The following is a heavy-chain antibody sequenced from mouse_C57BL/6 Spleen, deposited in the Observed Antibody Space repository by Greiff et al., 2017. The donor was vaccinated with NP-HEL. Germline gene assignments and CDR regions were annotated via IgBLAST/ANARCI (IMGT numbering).Heavy chain of an antibody. CDR1: GYTFTSYW. D-gene: IGHD2-1*01. CDR2: IDPSDSYT. CDR3: ARSLYGNYYAMDY. V-gene: IGHV1-50*01. J-gene: IGHJ4*01. Sequence: QVQLKQSGAELVKPGASVKLSCKASGYTFTSYWMQWVKQRPGQGLEWIGEIDPSDSYTNYNQKFKGKATLTVDTSSSTAYMQLSSLTSEDSAVYYCARSLYGNYYAMDYWGQGTSVTVSS.